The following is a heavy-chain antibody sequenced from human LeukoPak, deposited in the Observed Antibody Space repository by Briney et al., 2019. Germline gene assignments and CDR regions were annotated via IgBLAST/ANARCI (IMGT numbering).Heavy chain of an antibody. CDR2: IYPGDSET. CDR1: GYSFSSSW. Sequence: GEALKISCEGSGYSFSSSWIGWVRQMPGKGLEWMGIIYPGDSETSYSPSFQGQATMSANKSINTAYLQWSSLKTSDTAIYYCARWTGIYLANYFDFWGQGTLVTVSS. D-gene: IGHD3-3*01. CDR3: ARWTGIYLANYFDF. J-gene: IGHJ4*02. V-gene: IGHV5-51*01.